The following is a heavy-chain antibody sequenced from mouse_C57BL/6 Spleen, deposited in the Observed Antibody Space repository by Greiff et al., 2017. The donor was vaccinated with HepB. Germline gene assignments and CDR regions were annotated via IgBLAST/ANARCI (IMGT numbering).Heavy chain of an antibody. CDR1: GFTFSSYA. V-gene: IGHV5-4*01. CDR3: ARDRSYYGYDAYAMDY. Sequence: EVKLVESGGGLVKPGGSLKLSCAASGFTFSSYAMSWVRQTPEKRLEWVATISDGGSYTYYPDNVKGRFTISRDNAKNNLYLQMSHLKSEDTAMYYCARDRSYYGYDAYAMDYWGQGTSVTVSS. J-gene: IGHJ4*01. CDR2: ISDGGSYT. D-gene: IGHD2-2*01.